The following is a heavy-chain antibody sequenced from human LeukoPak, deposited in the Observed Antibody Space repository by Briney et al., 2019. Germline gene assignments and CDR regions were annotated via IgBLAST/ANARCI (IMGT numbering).Heavy chain of an antibody. J-gene: IGHJ3*02. D-gene: IGHD3-22*01. Sequence: ASVKVSCKASGGTFSSYAISWVRQAPGQGLEWMGGIIPIFGTASYAQKFQGRVTITTDESTSTAYMELSSLRSEDTAVYYCARVWRLLDPQAFDIWGQGTMVTVSS. CDR1: GGTFSSYA. CDR3: ARVWRLLDPQAFDI. V-gene: IGHV1-69*05. CDR2: IIPIFGTA.